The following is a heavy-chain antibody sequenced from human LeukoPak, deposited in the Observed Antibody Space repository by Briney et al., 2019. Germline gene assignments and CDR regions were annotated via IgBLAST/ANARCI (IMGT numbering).Heavy chain of an antibody. D-gene: IGHD3-22*01. CDR1: GGSISSYY. J-gene: IGHJ4*02. V-gene: IGHV4-59*12. Sequence: SETLSLTCTVSGGSISSYYWSWIRQPPGRGLEWIGYIYYSGSTNYNPSLKSRVTISVDTSKNQFSLKLSSVTAADTAVYYCARGRKVGYYDSSGYPYYFDYWGQGTLVTVSS. CDR3: ARGRKVGYYDSSGYPYYFDY. CDR2: IYYSGST.